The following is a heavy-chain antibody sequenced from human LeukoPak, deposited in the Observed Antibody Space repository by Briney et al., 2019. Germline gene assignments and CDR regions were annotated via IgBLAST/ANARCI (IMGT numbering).Heavy chain of an antibody. D-gene: IGHD3-10*01. Sequence: SVKVSCKVSGYTFTSYGMSWVRQAPGQGLEWMGWISAYNGNTNYAQKLQGRVTMTTDTSTSTAYMELRSLRSDDTAVYYCARDGGVYGSGDAFDIWGQATMVTVSS. CDR3: ARDGGVYGSGDAFDI. V-gene: IGHV1-18*01. CDR2: ISAYNGNT. J-gene: IGHJ3*02. CDR1: GYTFTSYG.